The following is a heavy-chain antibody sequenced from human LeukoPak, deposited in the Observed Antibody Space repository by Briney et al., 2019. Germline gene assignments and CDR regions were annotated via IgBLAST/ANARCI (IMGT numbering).Heavy chain of an antibody. J-gene: IGHJ4*02. CDR3: MSHGGEGY. Sequence: GGSLRLSCAASGFSFTNAWMGWVRQAPGKVLEWVGRIKSKTDGETTDYAAPVKGRFSISRDDSKNTMYLQMNSLKTEDTAVYYCMSHGGEGYWGQGTLVTVSS. CDR1: GFSFTNAW. D-gene: IGHD3-16*01. V-gene: IGHV3-15*01. CDR2: IKSKTDGETT.